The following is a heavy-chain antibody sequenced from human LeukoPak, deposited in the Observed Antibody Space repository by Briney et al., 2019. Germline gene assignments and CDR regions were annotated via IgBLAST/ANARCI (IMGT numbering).Heavy chain of an antibody. CDR3: ARESVGTSHYYYGMDV. J-gene: IGHJ6*02. CDR1: GYTFTSYA. D-gene: IGHD1-14*01. V-gene: IGHV1-3*01. Sequence: ASVTVSCTASGYTFTSYAMHWVRQAPGQRLEWMGWINAGNGNTKYSQKFQGRVTITRDTSASTAYMELSSLRSEDTAVYYCARESVGTSHYYYGMDVWGQGTTVTVSS. CDR2: INAGNGNT.